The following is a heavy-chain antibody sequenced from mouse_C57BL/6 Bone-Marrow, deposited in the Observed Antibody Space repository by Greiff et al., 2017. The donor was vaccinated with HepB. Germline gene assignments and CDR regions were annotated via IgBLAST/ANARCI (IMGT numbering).Heavy chain of an antibody. J-gene: IGHJ4*01. CDR2: IYPGSGST. V-gene: IGHV1-55*01. CDR1: GYTFTSYW. CDR3: ARRGVYYGTDGMDY. Sequence: QVQLQQPGAELVKPGASVKMSCKASGYTFTSYWITWVKQRPGQGLEWIGDIYPGSGSTNYNEKFKSKATLTVDTSSSTAYMQLSSLTSEDSAVYYCARRGVYYGTDGMDYWGQGTSVTVSS. D-gene: IGHD2-1*01.